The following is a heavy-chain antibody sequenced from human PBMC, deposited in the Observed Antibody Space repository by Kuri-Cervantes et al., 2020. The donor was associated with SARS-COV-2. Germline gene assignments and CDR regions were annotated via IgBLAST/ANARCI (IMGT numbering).Heavy chain of an antibody. J-gene: IGHJ4*02. CDR1: GFTVSSNY. V-gene: IGHV3-53*04. D-gene: IGHD3-3*01. Sequence: GESLKISCAASGFTVSSNYMSWVRQAPGKGLEWVSVIYSGGSTYYADSVKGRFTISRHNSKNTLYLQMNSLRAEDTAVYYCARAFSYGSGYPIDYRGQGTLVTVSS. CDR2: IYSGGST. CDR3: ARAFSYGSGYPIDY.